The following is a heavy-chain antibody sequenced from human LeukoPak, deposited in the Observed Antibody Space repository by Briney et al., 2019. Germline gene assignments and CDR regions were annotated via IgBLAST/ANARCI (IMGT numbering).Heavy chain of an antibody. V-gene: IGHV3-66*01. CDR2: IYSGGST. Sequence: GGSLRLSCAASGFTVSSNYMSWVRQAPGKGLEWVSVIYSGGSTYYADSVKGRFTISRDNSKNTLYLQMNSLRAEDTAVYYCARVLTARSGGYDAFDIWGQGTMVTVSS. CDR1: GFTVSSNY. D-gene: IGHD6-25*01. CDR3: ARVLTARSGGYDAFDI. J-gene: IGHJ3*02.